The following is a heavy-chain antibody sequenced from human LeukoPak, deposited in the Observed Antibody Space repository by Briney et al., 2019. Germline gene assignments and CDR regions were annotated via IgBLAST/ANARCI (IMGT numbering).Heavy chain of an antibody. CDR2: ISAYNGNT. Sequence: ASVKVSCKASGYTFTSYGISWVRQAPGQGLEWMGWISAYNGNTNYAQKLQGRVTMTTDTSTGTAYMELRSLRSDDTAVYYCARDRGSAAAGLYYYYMDVWGKGTTVTVSS. CDR3: ARDRGSAAAGLYYYYMDV. D-gene: IGHD6-13*01. J-gene: IGHJ6*03. V-gene: IGHV1-18*01. CDR1: GYTFTSYG.